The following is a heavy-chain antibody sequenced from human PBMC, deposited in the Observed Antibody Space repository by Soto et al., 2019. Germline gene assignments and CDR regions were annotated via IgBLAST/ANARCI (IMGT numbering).Heavy chain of an antibody. J-gene: IGHJ4*02. D-gene: IGHD6-6*01. V-gene: IGHV3-23*01. CDR1: GFAFSNYA. CDR3: AKDRTVAARNFDY. CDR2: ISTSIDAT. Sequence: VGSLRLSCAASGFAFSNYAMHWVRQAPGKGLEWVSSISTSIDATYYADSVKGRFTISRDDSKNTLYLQMNSLRAEDSAVYYCAKDRTVAARNFDYWGQGTQVIVSS.